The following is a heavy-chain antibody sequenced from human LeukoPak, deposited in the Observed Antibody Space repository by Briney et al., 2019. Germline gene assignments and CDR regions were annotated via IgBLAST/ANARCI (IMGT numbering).Heavy chain of an antibody. J-gene: IGHJ4*02. Sequence: ASVKVSCKTSGYIFTKYDISWVRQTPGQGPEWMGWITPYNGNAQSAPKFEGRVTMTTDTSASTAYLELRGLKSDDTAVYYCARETKDGVFFDYWGQGTLVIVSS. V-gene: IGHV1-18*01. CDR3: ARETKDGVFFDY. D-gene: IGHD6-13*01. CDR1: GYIFTKYD. CDR2: ITPYNGNA.